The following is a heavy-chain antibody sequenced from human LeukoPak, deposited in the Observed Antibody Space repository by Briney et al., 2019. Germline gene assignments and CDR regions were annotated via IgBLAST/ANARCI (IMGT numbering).Heavy chain of an antibody. D-gene: IGHD6-13*01. CDR1: GFTFSSYD. Sequence: GGSLRLSCAASGFTFSSYDMHWVRQATGKGLEWVSAIGTAGDTYYPGSVKGRFTISRENAKNSLYLQMNSLRAEDTAVYYCTIAAAGNPIDYWGQGTLVTVSS. V-gene: IGHV3-13*01. CDR3: TIAAAGNPIDY. CDR2: IGTAGDT. J-gene: IGHJ4*02.